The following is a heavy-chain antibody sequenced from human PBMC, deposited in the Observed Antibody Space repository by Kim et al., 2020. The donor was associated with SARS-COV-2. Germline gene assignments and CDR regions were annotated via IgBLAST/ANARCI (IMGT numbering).Heavy chain of an antibody. J-gene: IGHJ6*02. V-gene: IGHV3-11*01. CDR2: ISSSGSTI. CDR1: GFTFSDYY. CDR3: ARNYDFWSGYYEPYYYGMDV. Sequence: GGSLRLSCAASGFTFSDYYMSWIRQAPGKGLEWVSYISSSGSTIYYADSVKGRFTISRDNAKNSLYLQMNSLRAEDTAVYYCARNYDFWSGYYEPYYYGMDVWGQGTTVTVSS. D-gene: IGHD3-3*01.